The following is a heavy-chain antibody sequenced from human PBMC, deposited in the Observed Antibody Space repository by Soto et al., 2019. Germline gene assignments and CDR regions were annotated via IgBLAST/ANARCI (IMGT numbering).Heavy chain of an antibody. CDR3: ARAKPVLTATRRCWYFDL. V-gene: IGHV4-34*01. D-gene: IGHD2-21*02. J-gene: IGHJ2*01. CDR1: GGSFSGYY. CDR2: INHSGST. Sequence: SETLSLTCAVYGGSFSGYYWSWIRQPPGKGLEWIGEINHSGSTNYNPSLKSRVTISVDTSKNQFSLKLSSVTAADTAVYYCARAKPVLTATRRCWYFDLWGRGTLVTAS.